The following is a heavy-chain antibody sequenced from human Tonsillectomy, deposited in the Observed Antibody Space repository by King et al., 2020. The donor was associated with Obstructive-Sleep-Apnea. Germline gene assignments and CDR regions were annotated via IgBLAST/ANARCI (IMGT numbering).Heavy chain of an antibody. Sequence: VQLVESGGGVVQPGRSLRLSCAASGFTFSNYGMHWVRQAPGKGLEWGALIRYDGSNKDYADSVKGRFTSSRDNSKNTLYLQMNSLRAEDTAVYYCAKDKDGSSYLFDYWGQGTLVTVSS. CDR3: AKDKDGSSYLFDY. CDR1: GFTFSNYG. J-gene: IGHJ4*02. CDR2: IRYDGSNK. V-gene: IGHV3-30*02. D-gene: IGHD6-6*01.